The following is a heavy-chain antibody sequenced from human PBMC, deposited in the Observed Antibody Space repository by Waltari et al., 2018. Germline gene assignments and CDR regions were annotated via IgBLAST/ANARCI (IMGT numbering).Heavy chain of an antibody. CDR2: IYHSGST. CDR1: GYSISSGYY. CDR3: AREAGHCSSTSCLTYYYYGMDV. V-gene: IGHV4-38-2*01. D-gene: IGHD2-2*01. Sequence: QVQLQESGPGLVKPSETLSLTCAVSGYSISSGYYWGWIRQPPGKGLEWIGSIYHSGSTYYNPSLKSRVTISVDTSKNQFSLKLSSVTAADTAVYYCAREAGHCSSTSCLTYYYYGMDVWGQGTTVTVSS. J-gene: IGHJ6*02.